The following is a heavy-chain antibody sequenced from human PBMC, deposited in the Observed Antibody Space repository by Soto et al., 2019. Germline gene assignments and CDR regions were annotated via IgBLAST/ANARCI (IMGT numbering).Heavy chain of an antibody. J-gene: IGHJ5*02. V-gene: IGHV4-34*02. Sequence: QVQLQQWGAGLLRPSETLSLACTLYGGSLSDHSWSWIRQSPGGELEWIGEIDRRGNTNYSPSFNSRVNISVDSSKNELSLSLRSVTATDTALYFCARQRLSMIRGGFAPGGQGTQVVVSS. CDR3: ARQRLSMIRGGFAP. CDR1: GGSLSDHS. CDR2: IDRRGNT. D-gene: IGHD3-10*01.